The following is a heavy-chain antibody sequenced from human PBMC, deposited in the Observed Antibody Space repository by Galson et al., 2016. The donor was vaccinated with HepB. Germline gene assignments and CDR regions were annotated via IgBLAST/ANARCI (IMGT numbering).Heavy chain of an antibody. D-gene: IGHD5-18*01. CDR1: GFTFSTYS. V-gene: IGHV3-48*02. CDR3: ARGYSYDY. CDR2: ISSSGNNM. J-gene: IGHJ4*02. Sequence: SLRLSCAVSGFTFSTYSMNWVRQAPGKGLEWVAYISSSGNNMYYADSVKGRFTISRDNAKNSLYLQMNSLRDEDTAVYYCARGYSYDYWGQGTLVTVSS.